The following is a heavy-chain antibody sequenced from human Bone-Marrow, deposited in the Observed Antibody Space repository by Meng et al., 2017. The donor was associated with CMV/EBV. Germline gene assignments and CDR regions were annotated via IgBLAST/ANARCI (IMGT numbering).Heavy chain of an antibody. CDR1: GFTFSSYS. CDR3: ASVVVPAAFND. D-gene: IGHD2-2*01. Sequence: GGSLRLSCAVSGFTFSSYSMNWVRQAPGKGLEWVSSISSSSSYIYYADSVKGRFTISRDNAKNSLYLQMNSLRAEDTAVYYCASVVVPAAFNDWGQGTLVTVSS. CDR2: ISSSSSYI. V-gene: IGHV3-21*01. J-gene: IGHJ4*02.